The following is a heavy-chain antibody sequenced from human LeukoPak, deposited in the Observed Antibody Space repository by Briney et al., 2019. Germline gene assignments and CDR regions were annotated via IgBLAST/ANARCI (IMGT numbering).Heavy chain of an antibody. V-gene: IGHV4-39*07. D-gene: IGHD6-13*01. Sequence: SETLSLTCTVSGGSISSSSYYWGWIRQPPGKGLEWIGSIYYSGSTYYNPSLKSRVTISVDTSKNQFSLKLSSVTAADTAVYYCAPIAAAGHELPDAFDIWGQGTMVTVSS. CDR3: APIAAAGHELPDAFDI. J-gene: IGHJ3*02. CDR1: GGSISSSSYY. CDR2: IYYSGST.